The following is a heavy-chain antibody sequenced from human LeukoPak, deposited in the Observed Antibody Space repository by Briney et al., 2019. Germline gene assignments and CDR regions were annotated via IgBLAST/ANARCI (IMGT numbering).Heavy chain of an antibody. Sequence: PGGSLRLSCSASGFTFSNYWMHWVRQAPGKGLVWVSRINTDGSSTSYADPVKGRFTISRDSAKNTLYLQMNSLRAEDTAVYYCAKDLVGATPSAFDYWGQGTLVTVSS. V-gene: IGHV3-74*01. CDR2: INTDGSST. CDR3: AKDLVGATPSAFDY. CDR1: GFTFSNYW. D-gene: IGHD1-26*01. J-gene: IGHJ4*02.